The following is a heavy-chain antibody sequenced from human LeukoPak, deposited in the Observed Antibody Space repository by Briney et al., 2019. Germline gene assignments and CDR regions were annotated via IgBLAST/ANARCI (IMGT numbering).Heavy chain of an antibody. CDR1: GVSISSGSYY. J-gene: IGHJ6*03. Sequence: SETLSLTCTVSGVSISSGSYYWSWIRQPAGKGLEWIGRIYTSGSTNYNPSLKSRVTISVDTSKNQFSLKLSSVTAADTAVYYCARNEDIITMVRGADYYYYYMDVWGKGTTVTVSS. CDR2: IYTSGST. V-gene: IGHV4-61*02. CDR3: ARNEDIITMVRGADYYYYYMDV. D-gene: IGHD3-10*01.